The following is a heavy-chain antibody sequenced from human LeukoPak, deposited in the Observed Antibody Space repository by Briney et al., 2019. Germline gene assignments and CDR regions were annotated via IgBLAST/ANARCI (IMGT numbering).Heavy chain of an antibody. J-gene: IGHJ4*02. V-gene: IGHV3-74*01. CDR1: GFTFSSYS. CDR2: INGDGSST. CDR3: ARGGEYYDSSGYYNY. Sequence: GGSLRLSCAASGFTFSSYSMNWVRQAPGKGLVWVSRINGDGSSTTYADSVKGRFTISRDNAKNTLYLQMNSLRAEDTAVYYCARGGEYYDSSGYYNYWGQGTLVTVSS. D-gene: IGHD3-22*01.